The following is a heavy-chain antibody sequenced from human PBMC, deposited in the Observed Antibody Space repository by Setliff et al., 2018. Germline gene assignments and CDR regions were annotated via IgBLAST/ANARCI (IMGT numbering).Heavy chain of an antibody. CDR3: ARAPRWGAGKALDY. CDR2: ISGYNGNT. J-gene: IGHJ4*02. D-gene: IGHD3-16*01. CDR1: GYSLSDYA. V-gene: IGHV1-18*01. Sequence: ASVKVSCKASGYSLSDYAVTWVRQAPGQGLEWMGWISGYNGNTNYGQKFQGRVTMTTDSSKKTVYMELKTLRFDDTAFYYCARAPRWGAGKALDYWGQGTLVTVSS.